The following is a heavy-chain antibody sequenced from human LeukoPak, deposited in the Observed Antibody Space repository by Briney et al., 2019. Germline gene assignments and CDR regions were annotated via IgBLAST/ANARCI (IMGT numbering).Heavy chain of an antibody. D-gene: IGHD1-1*01. CDR3: VVVLEPTDSDGFDV. J-gene: IGHJ3*01. Sequence: GGSLSLSCAASGFTFGNSWVHWLPQAPGKGLVWVSLINADGSTTTYADSVKGRFTISRDNARNTVSLQMNSLTIEDTAVYYCVVVLEPTDSDGFDVGGQGTMITVSS. V-gene: IGHV3-74*01. CDR2: INADGSTT. CDR1: GFTFGNSW.